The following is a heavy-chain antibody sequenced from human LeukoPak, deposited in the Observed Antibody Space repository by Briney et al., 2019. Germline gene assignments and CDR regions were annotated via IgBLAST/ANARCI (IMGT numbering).Heavy chain of an antibody. CDR1: GCTFIGYY. D-gene: IGHD6-19*01. CDR3: ARQRAGIPVADTYWYFDL. V-gene: IGHV1-2*02. CDR2: INPNSGGT. Sequence: VGSVKDSSKASGCTFIGYYMHCGRQAPGQGLEWMGWINPNSGGTNYAQKFQGRVTMTRDTSLSTAYMELSRLRTDETAVYYCARQRAGIPVADTYWYFDLWGCGTLVTVSS. J-gene: IGHJ2*01.